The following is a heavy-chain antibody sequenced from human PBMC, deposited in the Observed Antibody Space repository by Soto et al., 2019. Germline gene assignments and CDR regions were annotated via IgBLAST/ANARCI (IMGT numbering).Heavy chain of an antibody. CDR1: GYTLTELS. CDR3: ATERPMVRVPVYGMDV. V-gene: IGHV1-24*01. J-gene: IGHJ6*02. CDR2: FDPEDGET. Sequence: ASVKVSCKVSGYTLTELSMHWVRQAPGKGLEWMGGFDPEDGETIYAQKFQGRVTMTEDTSTDTAYMELSSLRSEDTAVYYCATERPMVRVPVYGMDVWGQGTMVTVSS. D-gene: IGHD3-10*01.